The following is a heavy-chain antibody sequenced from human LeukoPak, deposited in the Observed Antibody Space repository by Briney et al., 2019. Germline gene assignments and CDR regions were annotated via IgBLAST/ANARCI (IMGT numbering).Heavy chain of an antibody. CDR2: INPNSGGT. CDR1: GYTFTGYY. D-gene: IGHD3-9*01. Sequence: GASVKVSCKASGYTFTGYYMHWVRQAPGQGLEWMGWINPNSGGTNYAQKFQGRVTMTRDTSISTAYMELRSLRSDDTAVYYCARVLVVAIFNAFDIWGQGTMVTVSS. CDR3: ARVLVVAIFNAFDI. V-gene: IGHV1-2*02. J-gene: IGHJ3*02.